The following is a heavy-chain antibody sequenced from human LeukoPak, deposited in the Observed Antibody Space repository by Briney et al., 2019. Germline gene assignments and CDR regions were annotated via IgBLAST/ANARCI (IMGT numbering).Heavy chain of an antibody. D-gene: IGHD6-19*01. V-gene: IGHV4-4*07. J-gene: IGHJ5*02. CDR1: GGSISSYY. CDR3: ARDPHSSGWFPPGWFDP. CDR2: IYTSGST. Sequence: SSETLSLTCTVSGGSISSYYWSWIRQPAGKGLEWIGRIYTSGSTNYNPSLKSRVTMSVDTSKNQFSLKLSSVTAADTAVYYCARDPHSSGWFPPGWFDPWGQGTLVTVSS.